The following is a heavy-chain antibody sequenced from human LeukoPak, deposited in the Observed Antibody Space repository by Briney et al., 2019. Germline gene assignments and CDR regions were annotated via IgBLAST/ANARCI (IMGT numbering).Heavy chain of an antibody. CDR1: GYTFTYYY. D-gene: IGHD2-15*01. CDR3: ARDYRPTDCSGGDCPYYYFDY. CDR2: LNPTTGGT. V-gene: IGHV1-2*02. J-gene: IGHJ4*02. Sequence: ASVKVSCKASGYTFTYYYVHWMRQAPGQGLERMGWLNPTTGGTYYAQKSQGRVTMTRDTSISTIYVDLSRLTSDDTAVYYCARDYRPTDCSGGDCPYYYFDYWGQGTLVTVSS.